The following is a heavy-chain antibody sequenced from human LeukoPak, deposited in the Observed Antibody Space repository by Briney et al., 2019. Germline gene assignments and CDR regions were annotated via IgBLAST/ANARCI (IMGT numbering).Heavy chain of an antibody. J-gene: IGHJ3*02. CDR3: ARVRGAVAGGGAFDI. D-gene: IGHD6-19*01. CDR1: GGSISSYY. V-gene: IGHV4-59*01. Sequence: PSETLSLTCTVSGGSISSYYWSWIRHPPGKGLEWIGYIYYSGSTNYNPSPKSRVTISVDTSKNQFSLKLSSVTAADTAVYYCARVRGAVAGGGAFDIWGQGTMVTVSS. CDR2: IYYSGST.